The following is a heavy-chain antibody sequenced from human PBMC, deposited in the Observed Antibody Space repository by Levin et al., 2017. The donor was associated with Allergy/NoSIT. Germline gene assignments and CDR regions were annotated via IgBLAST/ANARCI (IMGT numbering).Heavy chain of an antibody. J-gene: IGHJ4*02. CDR1: GFTFSSYI. Sequence: GESLKISCAASGFTFSSYIINWVRQAPGKGLEWVSSISSSSSYIYYADSVKGRFTISRDNAKNSLYLQMNSLRAEDTAVYYCAKTGSGIDYWGQGTLVTVSS. CDR2: ISSSSSYI. V-gene: IGHV3-21*01. CDR3: AKTGSGIDY. D-gene: IGHD3-10*01.